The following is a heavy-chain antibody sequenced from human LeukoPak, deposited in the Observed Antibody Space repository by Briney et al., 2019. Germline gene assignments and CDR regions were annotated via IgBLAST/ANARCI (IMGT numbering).Heavy chain of an antibody. CDR2: IYSDGTT. V-gene: IGHV3-53*01. CDR3: ARGIAAAGTALYN. D-gene: IGHD6-13*01. J-gene: IGHJ4*02. CDR1: GFTVSNNY. Sequence: GGSLRLSCAASGFTVSNNYMSWVRQAPGKKLEWVSDIYSDGTTFYADSVKGRFTISRDNSKNTLYLQMNSLRAEDTAVYYCARGIAAAGTALYNWGQGTLLTVSS.